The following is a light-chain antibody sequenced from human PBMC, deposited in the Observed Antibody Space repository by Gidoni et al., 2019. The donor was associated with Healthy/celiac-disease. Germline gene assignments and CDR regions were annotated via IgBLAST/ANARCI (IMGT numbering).Light chain of an antibody. CDR2: GAS. CDR1: QSVSSN. V-gene: IGKV3-15*01. J-gene: IGKJ4*01. Sequence: EIVMTQSPATLSVSPGERATLSCRASQSVSSNLAWYQQKPGQAPRLLIYGASTRATGIPARFSGSGSGTEFTLTISSLQSEDCAVYYCQQYINWPPFTFGGGTKVEIK. CDR3: QQYINWPPFT.